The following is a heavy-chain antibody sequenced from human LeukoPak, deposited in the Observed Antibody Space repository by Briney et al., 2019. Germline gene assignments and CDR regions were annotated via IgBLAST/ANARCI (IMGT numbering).Heavy chain of an antibody. CDR2: IYSGGST. CDR1: GFTVSSNY. Sequence: GGSLRLSCAASGFTVSSNYMSWVRQAPGKGLEWVSVIYSGGSTYYADSVKGRFTISRDNSKNTLYLQMNSLRAEDTAVYYCARADDSSGCRYFDYWGQGTLVTVSS. V-gene: IGHV3-53*01. D-gene: IGHD3-22*01. J-gene: IGHJ4*02. CDR3: ARADDSSGCRYFDY.